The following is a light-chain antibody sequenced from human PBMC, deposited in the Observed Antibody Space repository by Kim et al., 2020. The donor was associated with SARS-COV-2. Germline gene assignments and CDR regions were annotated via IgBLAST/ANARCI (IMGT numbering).Light chain of an antibody. J-gene: IGKJ1*01. CDR3: QQYNNWPPWT. CDR2: GAS. V-gene: IGKV3-15*01. CDR1: RSVSSTY. Sequence: PGERATLSCRASRSVSSTYLAWYQQKPGQAPRLLIYGASTRATGIPARFSGSGSGTEFTLTISSLQSEDFAVYYCQQYNNWPPWTFGQGTKVDIK.